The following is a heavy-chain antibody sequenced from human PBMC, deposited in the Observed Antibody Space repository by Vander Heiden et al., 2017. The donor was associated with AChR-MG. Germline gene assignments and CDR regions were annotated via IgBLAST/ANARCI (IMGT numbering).Heavy chain of an antibody. D-gene: IGHD2-2*01. CDR1: GYISTSHG. Sequence: QVQLVQSAAEVKKPRASVKVSCKAYGYISTSHGINWVRQATGQGLVLMGWMNPNSGNTGYAQKFQGRVTMTRNTSISTAYMELSSLRSEDTAVYYCARVRYWSSTSCSMSFDYWGQGTLVTVSS. J-gene: IGHJ4*02. CDR2: MNPNSGNT. CDR3: ARVRYWSSTSCSMSFDY. V-gene: IGHV1-8*01.